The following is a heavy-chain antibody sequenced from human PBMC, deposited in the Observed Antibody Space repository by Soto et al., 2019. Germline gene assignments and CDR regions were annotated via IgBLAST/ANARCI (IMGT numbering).Heavy chain of an antibody. CDR3: ARHEGNGNVWPLDY. CDR2: IHYSGST. J-gene: IGHJ4*02. CDR1: Y. D-gene: IGHD2-8*01. V-gene: IGHV4-39*01. Sequence: YWAWIRQSPGKGLEWIGNIHYSGSTYYMPSLRSRVTLSVDTSKNQFSLRLTSVTAEDTAVYYCARHEGNGNVWPLDYWGQGILVTVSS.